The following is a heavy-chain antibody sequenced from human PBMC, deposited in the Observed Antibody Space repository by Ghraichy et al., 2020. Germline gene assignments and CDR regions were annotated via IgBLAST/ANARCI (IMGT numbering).Heavy chain of an antibody. CDR1: GFTFSSSN. Sequence: GESLNISCAASGFTFSSSNMNWVRQAPGKGLEWVSYISSSSRTIYYADSVKGRFTISRDSAKNSLYLQMNSLRAEDTAVYYCVGDSTGYYSMDVWGQGTTVTVSS. V-gene: IGHV3-48*04. J-gene: IGHJ6*02. CDR3: VGDSTGYYSMDV. D-gene: IGHD2-8*02. CDR2: ISSSSRTI.